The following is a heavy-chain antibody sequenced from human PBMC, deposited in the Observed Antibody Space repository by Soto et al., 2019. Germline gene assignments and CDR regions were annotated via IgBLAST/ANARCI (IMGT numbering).Heavy chain of an antibody. CDR2: ISYDGSNK. D-gene: IGHD4-17*01. J-gene: IGHJ4*02. CDR3: AKDIYGDYPSGIDY. V-gene: IGHV3-30*18. CDR1: GFTFSSYG. Sequence: GGSLRLSCAASGFTFSSYGMHWVRQAPGKGLEWVAVISYDGSNKYYADSVKGRFTISRDNSKNTLYLQMNSLRAEDTAVYYCAKDIYGDYPSGIDYWGQGTLVTVSS.